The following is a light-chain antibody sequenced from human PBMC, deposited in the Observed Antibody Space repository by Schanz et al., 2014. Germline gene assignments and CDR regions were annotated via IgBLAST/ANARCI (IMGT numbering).Light chain of an antibody. V-gene: IGKV1-39*01. CDR3: QQSSFNPWT. CDR1: QSITTY. CDR2: ASS. Sequence: DIQMTQSPSSLSASVGDRVTIICRASQSITTYLNWYQQRPGKPPKLLIYASSSLQRGVPSRFSGSGSGTDFTLTINSLQPEDFATYFCQQSSFNPWTFGQGTKVEMK. J-gene: IGKJ1*01.